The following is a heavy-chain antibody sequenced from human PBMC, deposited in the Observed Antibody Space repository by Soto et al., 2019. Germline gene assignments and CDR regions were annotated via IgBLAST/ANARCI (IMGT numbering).Heavy chain of an antibody. V-gene: IGHV4-59*01. CDR2: IYYSGST. CDR3: ARDQLWSDYYYYGMDV. D-gene: IGHD5-18*01. Sequence: PSETLSLTCTVSGGSISSYYWSWIRQPPGKGLEWIGYIYYSGSTNYNPSLKSRVTISVDTSKNQFSLKLSSVTAADTAVYYCARDQLWSDYYYYGMDVWGQGTKVTVSS. J-gene: IGHJ6*02. CDR1: GGSISSYY.